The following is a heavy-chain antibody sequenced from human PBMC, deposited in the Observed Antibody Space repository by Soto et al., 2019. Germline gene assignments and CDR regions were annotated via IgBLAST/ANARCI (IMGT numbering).Heavy chain of an antibody. CDR3: ARTGSGSWYWVDP. CDR2: INAGNGNT. D-gene: IGHD6-13*01. Sequence: QVQLVQSGAEVKKPGASVKVSCKASGYTFTSYAMHWVRQAPGQRLEWMGWINAGNGNTKYSQKFQGRVTITRDTXASTAYMELSSLRSEDTAVYYCARTGSGSWYWVDPWGQGTLVTVSS. V-gene: IGHV1-3*01. CDR1: GYTFTSYA. J-gene: IGHJ5*02.